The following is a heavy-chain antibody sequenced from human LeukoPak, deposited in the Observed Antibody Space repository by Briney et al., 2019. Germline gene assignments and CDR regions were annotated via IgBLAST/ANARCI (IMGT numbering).Heavy chain of an antibody. J-gene: IGHJ5*02. V-gene: IGHV1-2*06. CDR1: GYTFTGYY. CDR2: INPNSGGT. CDR3: ARDRRKGDTWFDH. Sequence: ASVKVSCKASGYTFTGYYMHWVRQAPGQGLEWMGRINPNSGGTNYAQKFQGRVTMTRDTSISTAYMELSRLRSDDTAVYYCARDRRKGDTWFDHWGQGTLVTVSS.